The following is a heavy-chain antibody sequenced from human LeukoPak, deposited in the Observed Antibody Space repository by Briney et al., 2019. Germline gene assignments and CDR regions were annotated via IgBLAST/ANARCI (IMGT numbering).Heavy chain of an antibody. CDR2: IGGSGDGT. CDR3: AKDRGPYVGIDNNWFDP. J-gene: IGHJ5*02. CDR1: GFTLRSYA. Sequence: PGGSLRLSCEASGFTLRSYAMSWVRQAPGKGLEWVSGIGGSGDGTHYTHSVKGRFTISRDNAKNTLYLKMNSLRDEDTAVYYCAKDRGPYVGIDNNWFDPWGQGTLVIVSS. D-gene: IGHD3-10*02. V-gene: IGHV3-23*01.